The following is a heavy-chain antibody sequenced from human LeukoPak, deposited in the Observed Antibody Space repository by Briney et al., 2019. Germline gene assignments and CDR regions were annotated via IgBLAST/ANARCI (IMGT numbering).Heavy chain of an antibody. D-gene: IGHD4/OR15-4a*01. CDR3: ERGGSSGLCY. V-gene: IGHV4-34*01. J-gene: IGHJ4*02. CDR1: GGSFSGYY. Sequence: SETLSLTCAVYGGSFSGYYWSWIRQPPGKGLEWIGEINHSGSTNYNPSLKSRVTISVDTSKNQFSLKLSSVTAADTAVYYCERGGSSGLCYWGQGTLVTVSS. CDR2: INHSGST.